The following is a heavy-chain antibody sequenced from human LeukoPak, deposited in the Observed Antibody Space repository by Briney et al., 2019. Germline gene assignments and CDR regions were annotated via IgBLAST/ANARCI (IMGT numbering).Heavy chain of an antibody. D-gene: IGHD3-10*01. CDR2: INPSGGRT. CDR1: GYTFTSYY. J-gene: IGHJ5*02. CDR3: ARERLSMVRGVIPKEAWGWFDP. Sequence: ASVKVSCKASGYTFTSYYMHWVRQAPGQGLEWMGIINPSGGRTSYAQKFQGRVTMTRDMSTSTVYMELSSLRSEDTAVYYCARERLSMVRGVIPKEAWGWFDPWGQGTLVTVSS. V-gene: IGHV1-46*01.